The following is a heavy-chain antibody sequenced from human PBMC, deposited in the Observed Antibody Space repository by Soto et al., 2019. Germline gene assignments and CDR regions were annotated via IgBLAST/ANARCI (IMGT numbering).Heavy chain of an antibody. CDR3: ARGENYDNPSEEYYYDY. V-gene: IGHV1-69*13. Sequence: GASVKVSCKASGGTFSSYAISWVRQAPGQGLEWMGGIIPIFGTANYAQKFQGRVTITADESTSTAYMELSSLRSEDTAVYYCARGENYDNPSEEYYYDYWGQGTLVTVSS. D-gene: IGHD3-22*01. CDR2: IIPIFGTA. CDR1: GGTFSSYA. J-gene: IGHJ4*02.